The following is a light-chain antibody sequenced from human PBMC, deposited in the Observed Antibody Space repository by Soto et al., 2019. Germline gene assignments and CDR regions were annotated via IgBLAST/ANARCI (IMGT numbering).Light chain of an antibody. CDR1: QSVSID. CDR2: DAS. Sequence: EIVMTQSPATLSVSPGKGATFSGRATQSVSIDLAWYQQKPGQAPRLLIYDASNRATGIPARFSGSGSGTDFTLTISSLEPEDFAVYYCQQRSNWQWTFGQGTKVDIK. J-gene: IGKJ1*01. V-gene: IGKV3D-11*02. CDR3: QQRSNWQWT.